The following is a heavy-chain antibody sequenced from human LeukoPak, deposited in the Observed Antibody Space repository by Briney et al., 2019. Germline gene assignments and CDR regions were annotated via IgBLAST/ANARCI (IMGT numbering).Heavy chain of an antibody. CDR1: GITFSTFA. CDR3: ARDLYCTNGVCFPTDY. V-gene: IGHV3-23*01. Sequence: SGGSLRLSCAVSGITFSTFAMSWVRQAPGKGLEWVSGISGSGGSTYYADSVKGRFTISRDNAKNSLYLQMNSLRAEDTALYYCARDLYCTNGVCFPTDYWGQGTLVTVSS. J-gene: IGHJ4*02. CDR2: ISGSGGST. D-gene: IGHD2-8*01.